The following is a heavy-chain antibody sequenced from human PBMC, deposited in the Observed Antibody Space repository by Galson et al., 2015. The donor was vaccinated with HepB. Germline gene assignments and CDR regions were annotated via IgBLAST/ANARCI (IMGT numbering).Heavy chain of an antibody. Sequence: SVKVSCKASGDTLRSYTLTWVRQAPGQGLEWMGGIMPSFGVPSYALRFQDRVTITADKSTNTAYMELSGLTSEDTAVYYCARDDPYCSGASCYFGYWGQGTLVSVSS. CDR3: ARDDPYCSGASCYFGY. CDR1: GDTLRSYT. D-gene: IGHD2-15*01. CDR2: IMPSFGVP. V-gene: IGHV1-69*10. J-gene: IGHJ4*03.